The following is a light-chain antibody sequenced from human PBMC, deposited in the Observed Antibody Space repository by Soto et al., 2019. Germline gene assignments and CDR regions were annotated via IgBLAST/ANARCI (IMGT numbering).Light chain of an antibody. J-gene: IGKJ5*01. V-gene: IGKV3-20*01. CDR2: GAS. Sequence: VMTQSPATLSVSPGEGATLSCRGSQSVSSTLARSQQKPGQAPSLLIYGASRRSTGIPDRFSGSGSGTDFTLTISRLEPEDFAVYYCQQYDSSPITFGQGTRLEI. CDR1: QSVSST. CDR3: QQYDSSPIT.